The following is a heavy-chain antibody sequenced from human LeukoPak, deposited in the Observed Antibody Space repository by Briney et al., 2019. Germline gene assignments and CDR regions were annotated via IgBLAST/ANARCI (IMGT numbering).Heavy chain of an antibody. CDR1: GYTFIGYF. D-gene: IGHD1-26*01. V-gene: IGHV1-2*06. Sequence: ASVKVSCKASGYTFIGYFMNWVRQAPGQGLEWMGRINPNSGGTNYAQKFQGRVTMTRDTSISTAYMELSRLRSDDTAVYYCARDKIVGPTTLDFWGQGILVTVSS. J-gene: IGHJ4*02. CDR3: ARDKIVGPTTLDF. CDR2: INPNSGGT.